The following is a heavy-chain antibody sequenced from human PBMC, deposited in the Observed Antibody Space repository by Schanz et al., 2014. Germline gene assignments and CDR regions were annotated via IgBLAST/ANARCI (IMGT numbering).Heavy chain of an antibody. Sequence: VQLVESGGGVVQPGRSLRLSCAASGFTFSSYAMSWVRQAPGKGLEWVSALSGSGGSTYYADSVKGRFTISRDNSKNTLYLQMNSLRAEDTAVYYCAKDPSHGDYDYYFDYWGQGTLVTVPS. J-gene: IGHJ4*02. D-gene: IGHD3-22*01. V-gene: IGHV3-23*04. CDR3: AKDPSHGDYDYYFDY. CDR1: GFTFSSYA. CDR2: LSGSGGST.